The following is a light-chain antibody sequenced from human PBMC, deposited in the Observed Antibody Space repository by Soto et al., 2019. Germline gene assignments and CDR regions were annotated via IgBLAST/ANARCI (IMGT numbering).Light chain of an antibody. J-gene: IGKJ1*01. CDR2: GAS. CDR1: QSIRTY. Sequence: DIQMTQSPSTLSASVGDRVTITCRASQSIRTYLNWYQQKPGKAPNLLIYGASTLQSGVPSRFSGSGSGTTFTLTISSLHTEDCATYHCQQTYSTPTFVQGTKVGIK. V-gene: IGKV1-39*01. CDR3: QQTYSTPT.